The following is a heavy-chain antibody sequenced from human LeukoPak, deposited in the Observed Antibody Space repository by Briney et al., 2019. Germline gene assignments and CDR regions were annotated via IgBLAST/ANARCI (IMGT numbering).Heavy chain of an antibody. CDR2: IYPGDSNT. CDR3: GRQSTVTRGWYFDL. V-gene: IGHV5-51*01. D-gene: IGHD4-17*01. Sequence: AGESLQISCQGSGSSFTSYWIAWVRQLPGKGLELMGIIYPGDSNTKYSPSFQGHVTISADKSITTAYLQWSSLKASDSAMYYCGRQSTVTRGWYFDLWGLGTLVTVSS. CDR1: GSSFTSYW. J-gene: IGHJ2*01.